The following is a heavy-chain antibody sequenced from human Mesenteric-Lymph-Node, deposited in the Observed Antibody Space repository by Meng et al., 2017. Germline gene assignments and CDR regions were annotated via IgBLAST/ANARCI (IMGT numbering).Heavy chain of an antibody. J-gene: IGHJ4*02. V-gene: IGHV4-4*02. Sequence: VQLQGAGHGLCQPSGPLSRDCAVSGDSSGNSKWWRWLRQSPGKGLEWIGEISNSGKTVYSPSLKSRVTISLDKSSNQFSLTLSRVTAADTAMYYCARERMRELGLFDYWGQGTLVTVSS. CDR1: GDSSGNSKW. CDR2: ISNSGKT. D-gene: IGHD1-7*01. CDR3: ARERMRELGLFDY.